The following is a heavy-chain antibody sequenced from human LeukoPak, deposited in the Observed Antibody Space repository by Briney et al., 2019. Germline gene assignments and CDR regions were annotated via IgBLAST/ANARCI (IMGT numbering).Heavy chain of an antibody. CDR2: IHSDGTT. CDR1: GGSLTNYY. V-gene: IGHV4-4*09. D-gene: IGHD3-16*01. CDR3: ARLNLRGGEALHFDS. Sequence: PSETLSLTCSVSGGSLTNYYWGWIRQPPGKGLEFIGYIHSDGTTNYDSSLQSRVAISLDTSKIQFSLRLYSVTAADTALYFCARLNLRGGEALHFDSWGQGILVTVSS. J-gene: IGHJ4*02.